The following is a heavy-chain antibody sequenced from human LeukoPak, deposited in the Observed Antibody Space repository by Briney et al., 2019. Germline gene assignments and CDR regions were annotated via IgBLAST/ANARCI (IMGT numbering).Heavy chain of an antibody. CDR1: GGTFSSYS. Sequence: SSVKVSCKASGGTFSSYSIIWVRQAPRQGREWMGGVIPIFGTANYAQKFQGRVTITADESTSTAYMELSSLRSEDTAVYYCARPRRIQGAQPFDYWGQGTLVTVSS. D-gene: IGHD3-10*01. CDR3: ARPRRIQGAQPFDY. CDR2: VIPIFGTA. J-gene: IGHJ4*02. V-gene: IGHV1-69*01.